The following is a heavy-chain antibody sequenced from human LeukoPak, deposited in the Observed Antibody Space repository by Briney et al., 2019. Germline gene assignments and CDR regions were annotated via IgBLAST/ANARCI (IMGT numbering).Heavy chain of an antibody. J-gene: IGHJ5*02. V-gene: IGHV3-7*01. CDR1: GFTFSSYW. Sequence: GGSLRLSCAASGFTFSSYWMSWVRQAPGKGLEWVANIKQDGSEKYYVDSVKGRFTISRDNAKNSLYLQMNSLRAEDTAVYYCARVTVLMVYECDWFDPWGQGTLVTVSS. D-gene: IGHD2-8*01. CDR2: IKQDGSEK. CDR3: ARVTVLMVYECDWFDP.